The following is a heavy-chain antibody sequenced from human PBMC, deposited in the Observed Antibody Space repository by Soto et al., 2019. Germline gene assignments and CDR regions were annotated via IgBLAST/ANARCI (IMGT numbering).Heavy chain of an antibody. CDR1: GGAISSGPYS. D-gene: IGHD5-12*01. V-gene: IGHV4-30-2*06. CDR2: ISPSGST. Sequence: QLQLQESGSGLVKPSQTLSLSCAVSGGAISSGPYSWSWIRQSPGKGLEWIGHISPSGSTSYHASRRGGVTLSLDRSNTPFSLNVTSVTAAATAVSFCARVRGQWLLDYWGQGILVSVS. J-gene: IGHJ4*02. CDR3: ARVRGQWLLDY.